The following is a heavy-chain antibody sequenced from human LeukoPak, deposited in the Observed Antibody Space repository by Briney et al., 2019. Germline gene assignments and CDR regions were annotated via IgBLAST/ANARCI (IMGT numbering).Heavy chain of an antibody. CDR3: AAYYDFWSGYYTQGYYYYYMDV. Sequence: ASVKVSCKASGGTFSSYAISWVRQAPGQGHEWMGGIIPIFGTANYAQKLQGRVTITTDESTSTAYMELSSLRSEDTAVYYCAAYYDFWSGYYTQGYYYYYMDVWGKGTTVTVSS. J-gene: IGHJ6*03. CDR1: GGTFSSYA. V-gene: IGHV1-69*05. CDR2: IIPIFGTA. D-gene: IGHD3-3*01.